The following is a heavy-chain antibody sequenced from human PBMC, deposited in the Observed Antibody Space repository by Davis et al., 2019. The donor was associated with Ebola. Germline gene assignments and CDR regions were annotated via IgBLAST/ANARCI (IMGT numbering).Heavy chain of an antibody. Sequence: PGGSLRLSCGVYGFTFSTYDMNWVRQAPGQGLEWVSGITGSGGSTYYADSVRGRFTISRDNAKNSLYLQMNSLRAEDTAVYYCAPFSGRPEGEDVWGQGTTVTVSS. V-gene: IGHV3-23*01. CDR2: ITGSGGST. CDR3: APFSGRPEGEDV. D-gene: IGHD1-26*01. CDR1: GFTFSTYD. J-gene: IGHJ6*02.